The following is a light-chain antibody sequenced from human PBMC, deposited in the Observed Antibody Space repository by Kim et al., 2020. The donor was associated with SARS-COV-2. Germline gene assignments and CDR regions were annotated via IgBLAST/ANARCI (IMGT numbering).Light chain of an antibody. J-gene: IGKJ1*01. V-gene: IGKV3-20*01. CDR2: SAS. CDR1: QSISSSS. Sequence: PTGQRATHSCRASQSISSSSLAWYQQKPGQAPRLLIYSASSRATGIPDRFSGSGSGTDFTLTISRLEPEDFALYYCQQYGNLPRTFGQGTKVDIK. CDR3: QQYGNLPRT.